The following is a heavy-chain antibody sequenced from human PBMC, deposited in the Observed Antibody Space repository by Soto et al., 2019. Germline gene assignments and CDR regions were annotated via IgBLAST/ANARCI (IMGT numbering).Heavy chain of an antibody. CDR3: AKEGGLSGSYYISISDYFEY. D-gene: IGHD1-26*01. CDR1: GFTFSSYG. J-gene: IGHJ4*02. V-gene: IGHV3-30*18. Sequence: QVQLVESGGGVVQPGRSLRLSCAASGFTFSSYGMHWVRQAPGKGLEWVAIISYDGSNTYYADSVKGRFTISRDNSKNTLYLQMNSLRAEDTSVYYCAKEGGLSGSYYISISDYFEYWGQGTLVTVS. CDR2: ISYDGSNT.